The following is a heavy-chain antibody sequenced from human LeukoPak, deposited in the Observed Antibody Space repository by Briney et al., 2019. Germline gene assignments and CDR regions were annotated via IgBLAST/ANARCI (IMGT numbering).Heavy chain of an antibody. CDR3: ARGYYDSSGYFKVVYNWFDP. CDR2: INSDRSST. Sequence: GGSLRLSCAASGFTFSSYWMHWVRQAPGKGLVWVSRINSDRSSTSYADSVKGRFTISRDNAKNTLYLQMNSLRAEDTAVYYCARGYYDSSGYFKVVYNWFDPWGQGTLVTVSS. J-gene: IGHJ5*02. CDR1: GFTFSSYW. D-gene: IGHD3-22*01. V-gene: IGHV3-74*01.